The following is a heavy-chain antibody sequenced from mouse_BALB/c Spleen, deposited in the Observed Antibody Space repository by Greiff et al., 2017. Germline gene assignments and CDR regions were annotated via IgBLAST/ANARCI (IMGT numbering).Heavy chain of an antibody. Sequence: EVKLVESGGGLVQPGGSLKLSCAASGFTFSSYGMSWVRQTPDKWLELVATINSNGGSTYYPDSVKGRFTISRDNAKNTLYLQMSSLKSEDTAMYYSARGEEYDLDYWGQGTTLTVSS. CDR3: ARGEEYDLDY. D-gene: IGHD2-14*01. V-gene: IGHV5-6-3*01. CDR1: GFTFSSYG. CDR2: INSNGGST. J-gene: IGHJ2*01.